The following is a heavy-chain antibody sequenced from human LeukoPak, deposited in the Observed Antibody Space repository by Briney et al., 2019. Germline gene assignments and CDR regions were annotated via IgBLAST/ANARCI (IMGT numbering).Heavy chain of an antibody. CDR3: AMHDGYCSGGSCYGYFDY. J-gene: IGHJ4*02. Sequence: GASVKVSCKASGYTFTSYGISWVRQAPGQGLEWMGWISTYNGNTNYAQKLQGRVTMTTDTSTSTAYMELRSLRSDDTAVYYCAMHDGYCSGGSCYGYFDYWGQGTLVTVSS. CDR2: ISTYNGNT. CDR1: GYTFTSYG. V-gene: IGHV1-18*01. D-gene: IGHD2-15*01.